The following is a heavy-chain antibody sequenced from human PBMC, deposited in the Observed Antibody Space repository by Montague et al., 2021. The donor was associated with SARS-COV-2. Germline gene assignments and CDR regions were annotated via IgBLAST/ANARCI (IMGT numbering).Heavy chain of an antibody. J-gene: IGHJ4*02. CDR3: ARSTVGTSHFDY. Sequence: SETLSLTCNVAGGSMSGYNWSWIRQPPGKGLQWIGSMYNSENTSYNPSLKSRVTMSEDMSKNQFSLKLMSVTAADTAVYYCARSTVGTSHFDYWGQGTLVTVSS. V-gene: IGHV4-4*08. CDR2: MYNSENT. CDR1: GGSMSGYN. D-gene: IGHD1-26*01.